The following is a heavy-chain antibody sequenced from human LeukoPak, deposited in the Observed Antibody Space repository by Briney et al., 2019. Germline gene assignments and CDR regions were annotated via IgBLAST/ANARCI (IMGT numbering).Heavy chain of an antibody. D-gene: IGHD3-22*01. CDR1: GFTVSSNY. CDR3: ARNGYYDSSGYYLFDY. Sequence: GGSLRLSCAASGFTVSSNYMSWVRQAPGEGLGWVSVIYSGGSTDYAESVKGRFTISRDNSTKTLYLQMNSLRAEDTAVYYCARNGYYDSSGYYLFDYWGQGNLVTVSS. CDR2: IYSGGST. V-gene: IGHV3-53*01. J-gene: IGHJ4*02.